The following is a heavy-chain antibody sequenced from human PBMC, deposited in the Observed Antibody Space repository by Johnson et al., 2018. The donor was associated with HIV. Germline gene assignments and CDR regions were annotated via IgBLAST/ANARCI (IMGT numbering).Heavy chain of an antibody. CDR3: ARAIVVDDDAFDI. J-gene: IGHJ3*02. V-gene: IGHV3-30*19. Sequence: QEQLVESGGGVVQPGGSLGLSCAASGFTFSSYGMHWVRQSPGKGLEWVALISYDGSNKYYADSVKGRFTISRDNSKNTLYLQMNSLRAEDTAVFYCARAIVVDDDAFDIWGQGTMVTVSS. CDR1: GFTFSSYG. CDR2: ISYDGSNK. D-gene: IGHD3-22*01.